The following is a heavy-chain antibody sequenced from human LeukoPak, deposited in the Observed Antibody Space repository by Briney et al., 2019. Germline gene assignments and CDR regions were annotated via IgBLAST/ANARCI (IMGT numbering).Heavy chain of an antibody. D-gene: IGHD2-21*02. Sequence: PGGSLRLSCAASGFTFSSYGMYWVRQAPGKGLEWVAFIRYDGSNKYYADSVKGRFTISRDNSKNTLYLQMNSLRAEDTAVYYCAKDPYGGDPYYFDYWGQGTLVTISS. V-gene: IGHV3-30*02. CDR2: IRYDGSNK. CDR1: GFTFSSYG. J-gene: IGHJ4*02. CDR3: AKDPYGGDPYYFDY.